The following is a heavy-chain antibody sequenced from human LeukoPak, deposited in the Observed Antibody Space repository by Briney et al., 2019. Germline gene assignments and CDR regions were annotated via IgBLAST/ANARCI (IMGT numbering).Heavy chain of an antibody. CDR3: AELGITMIGGV. CDR1: GFTFSTYS. D-gene: IGHD3-10*02. CDR2: ISSSGSTI. V-gene: IGHV3-48*04. Sequence: GGSLRLSCAASGFTFSTYSMNWVRQAPGKGLEWVSYISSSGSTIYYADSVKGRFTISRDNAKNSLYLQMNSLRAEDTAVYYCAELGITMIGGVWGKGTTVTIPS. J-gene: IGHJ6*04.